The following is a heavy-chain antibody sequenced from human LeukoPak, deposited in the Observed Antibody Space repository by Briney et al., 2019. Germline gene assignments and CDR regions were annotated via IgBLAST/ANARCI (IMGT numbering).Heavy chain of an antibody. CDR1: GFNFSSYA. CDR3: ATKWIQLWSRVFDY. CDR2: IRGSGGST. D-gene: IGHD5-18*01. Sequence: PGGSLRLSCAASGFNFSSYAMSWVPQAPGKGLEWVAAIRGSGGSTYYADSVKGRFTISRNTTKNLLYLQMNSLRCEDTAVYYGATKWIQLWSRVFDYWGQGTLVTVSS. J-gene: IGHJ4*02. V-gene: IGHV3-23*01.